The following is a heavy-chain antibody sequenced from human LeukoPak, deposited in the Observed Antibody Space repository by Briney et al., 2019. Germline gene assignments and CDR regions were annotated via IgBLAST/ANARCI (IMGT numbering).Heavy chain of an antibody. D-gene: IGHD3-3*01. CDR2: IQSSGDT. Sequence: GGSLRLSCAASGFTFSSYAMSWVRQAPGKGLEWVSAIQSSGDTYYAGSVKGRFTISRDNSKNTLYLQMNSLRAEDTAVYYCAKSIFGVVIMVDYWGQGTLVTVSS. J-gene: IGHJ4*02. CDR1: GFTFSSYA. CDR3: AKSIFGVVIMVDY. V-gene: IGHV3-23*01.